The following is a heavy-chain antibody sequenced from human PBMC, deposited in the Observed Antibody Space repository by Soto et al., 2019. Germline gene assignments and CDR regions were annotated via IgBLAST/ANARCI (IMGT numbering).Heavy chain of an antibody. CDR1: GYTCTSYA. J-gene: IGHJ4*02. Sequence: QVQLVQSGAEEKKPGASVKVSCKASGYTCTSYAMHWVRQAPGQRLEWMGWINASNGNTKYSQKFQGRVTITRDTSASTAYMELSSLRSEDTAVYYCARSIVVVTALDYWGQGTLVTVSS. CDR3: ARSIVVVTALDY. CDR2: INASNGNT. V-gene: IGHV1-3*05. D-gene: IGHD2-21*02.